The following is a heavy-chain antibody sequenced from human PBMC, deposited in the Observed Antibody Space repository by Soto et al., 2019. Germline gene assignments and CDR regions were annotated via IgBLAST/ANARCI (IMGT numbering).Heavy chain of an antibody. CDR2: IIPIFGTA. CDR3: ARVGVYGSGSYRAFDI. D-gene: IGHD3-10*01. J-gene: IGHJ3*02. V-gene: IGHV1-69*13. Sequence: ASVKVSCKASGGTFSSYAISWVRQAPGQGLEWMGGIIPIFGTANYAQKFQGRVTITADESTSTAYMELSSLRSEDTAVYYCARVGVYGSGSYRAFDIWGQGTMVTVSS. CDR1: GGTFSSYA.